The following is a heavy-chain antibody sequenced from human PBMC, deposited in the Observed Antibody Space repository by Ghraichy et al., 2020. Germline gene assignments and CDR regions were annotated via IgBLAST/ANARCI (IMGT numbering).Heavy chain of an antibody. CDR3: ARHNNIAARQFYYYYYGMDV. D-gene: IGHD6-6*01. Sequence: SETLSLTCTVSGGSISSSSYYWGWIRQPPGKGLEWIGSIYYSGSTYYNPSLKSRVTLSVDTSKNQFSLKLSSVTAADTAVYYCARHNNIAARQFYYYYYGMDVWGQGTTVTVSS. CDR2: IYYSGST. V-gene: IGHV4-39*01. CDR1: GGSISSSSYY. J-gene: IGHJ6*02.